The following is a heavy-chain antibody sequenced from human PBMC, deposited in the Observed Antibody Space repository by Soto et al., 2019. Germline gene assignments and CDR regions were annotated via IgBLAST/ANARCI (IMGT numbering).Heavy chain of an antibody. V-gene: IGHV3-23*01. Sequence: WGSRRLSCAASGFTFSSYAMSWVRQAPGKGLEWVSAISVSVGSTYYADSVKGRFTISRDNSKNTLYLQMNSLRAEDTAVYYCAKDAYSSSYDASDIWGQGTMVIVSS. CDR1: GFTFSSYA. J-gene: IGHJ3*02. CDR3: AKDAYSSSYDASDI. D-gene: IGHD6-13*01. CDR2: ISVSVGST.